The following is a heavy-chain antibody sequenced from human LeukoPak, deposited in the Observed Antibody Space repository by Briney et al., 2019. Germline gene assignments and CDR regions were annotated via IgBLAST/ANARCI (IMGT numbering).Heavy chain of an antibody. CDR2: IYGSSRT. Sequence: PGGSLRLSCAGSGFIVSSNYMSWVRQAAGKGLEWVSVIYGSSRTYYADSVKGRFTISRDNSKNTVYLQMSSLRAEDTAVYYCARASGSYDYFDYWGQGTLVTVSS. D-gene: IGHD1-26*01. J-gene: IGHJ4*02. CDR1: GFIVSSNY. CDR3: ARASGSYDYFDY. V-gene: IGHV3-66*01.